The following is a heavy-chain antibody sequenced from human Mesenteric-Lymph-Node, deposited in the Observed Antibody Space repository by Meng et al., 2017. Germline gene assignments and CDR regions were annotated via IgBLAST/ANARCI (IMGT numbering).Heavy chain of an antibody. J-gene: IGHJ4*02. CDR1: GFSLSTSGVG. CDR3: AHTTYDYVWGSYSLAFDY. V-gene: IGHV2-5*02. Sequence: QIPLKESGPTLVKPTHTLTLTCTFSGFSLSTSGVGVGWIRQPPGKSLEWLALIYWDDDKRYSPSLKSRLTITKDASKNQVVLTMTSMDPVDTATYYCAHTTYDYVWGSYSLAFDYWGQGTLVTVSS. CDR2: IYWDDDK. D-gene: IGHD3-16*01.